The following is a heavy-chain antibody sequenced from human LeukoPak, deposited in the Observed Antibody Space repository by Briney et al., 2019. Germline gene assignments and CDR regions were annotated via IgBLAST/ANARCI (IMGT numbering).Heavy chain of an antibody. J-gene: IGHJ4*02. D-gene: IGHD4-23*01. CDR3: ARSSTVVTGIDY. Sequence: GEVLQISCKGSGYSFTSYWIGCVRQMAGKGLEWMGIIYPGGSDTRYSPSFQGQVTISADKSISTAYLQWSSLKASDTAMYYCARSSTVVTGIDYWGQGTLVTVSS. CDR1: GYSFTSYW. V-gene: IGHV5-51*01. CDR2: IYPGGSDT.